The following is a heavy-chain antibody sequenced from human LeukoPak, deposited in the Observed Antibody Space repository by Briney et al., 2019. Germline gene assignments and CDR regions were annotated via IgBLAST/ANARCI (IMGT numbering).Heavy chain of an antibody. V-gene: IGHV3-21*01. CDR3: AREGRDGYNYNY. CDR2: ISSSSSYI. Sequence: GGSPRLSCAASGFTFSSYSMNWVRQAPGKGLEWVSSISSSSSYIYYADSVKGRFTISRDNAKNSLYLQMNSLRAEDTAVYYCAREGRDGYNYNYWGQGTLVTVSS. D-gene: IGHD5-24*01. J-gene: IGHJ4*02. CDR1: GFTFSSYS.